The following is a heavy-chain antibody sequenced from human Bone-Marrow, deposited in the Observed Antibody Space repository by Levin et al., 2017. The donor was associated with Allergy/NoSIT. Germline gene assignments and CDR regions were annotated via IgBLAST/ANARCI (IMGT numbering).Heavy chain of an antibody. CDR3: ARDSWIAARLGAFDI. J-gene: IGHJ3*02. Sequence: PGGSLRLSCKASGYTFNSYSMNWVRQAPGQGLEWMGWINTDTGNPTYAQGFTGRFVFSLDTSVSTTYLQISSLKAEDTAVYYCARDSWIAARLGAFDIWGQGTMVIVSS. V-gene: IGHV7-4-1*02. CDR2: INTDTGNP. D-gene: IGHD6-6*01. CDR1: GYTFNSYS.